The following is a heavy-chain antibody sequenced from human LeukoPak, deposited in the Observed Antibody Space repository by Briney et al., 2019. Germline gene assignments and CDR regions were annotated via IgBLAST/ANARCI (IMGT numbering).Heavy chain of an antibody. D-gene: IGHD6-13*01. CDR2: ISGSGGST. V-gene: IGHV3-23*01. CDR1: GFTFSSYA. CDR3: AKDPQGAGYSSSQFDY. J-gene: IGHJ4*02. Sequence: PGGSLRLSCAASGFTFSSYAMSWVRQAPGKGLEWVSAISGSGGSTYYADSVKGRFTISRDNSKNTLYLQMNSLRAEDTAVYYCAKDPQGAGYSSSQFDYWGQGTLVTVSS.